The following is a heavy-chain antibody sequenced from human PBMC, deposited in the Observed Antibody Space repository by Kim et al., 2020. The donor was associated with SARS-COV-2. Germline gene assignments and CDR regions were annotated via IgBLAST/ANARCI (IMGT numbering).Heavy chain of an antibody. D-gene: IGHD2-2*01. V-gene: IGHV3-74*01. CDR2: INSDGIST. CDR1: GFTFSSYW. Sequence: GGSLRLSCAASGFTFSSYWMHWVRQAPGKGLVWVSGINSDGISTNYADSVRGRFTISRDNAKNTLYLQMNSLRSEDTAVYYCARDHPVVPAAFFHFYGMDVWGQGTTVTVSS. CDR3: ARDHPVVPAAFFHFYGMDV. J-gene: IGHJ6*02.